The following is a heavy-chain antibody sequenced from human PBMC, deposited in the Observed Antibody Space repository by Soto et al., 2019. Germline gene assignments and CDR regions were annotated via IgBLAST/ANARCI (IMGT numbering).Heavy chain of an antibody. J-gene: IGHJ4*02. D-gene: IGHD6-13*01. CDR2: ISYDGSNK. Sequence: PGGSLRLSCAASGFTFSSYAMHWVRQAPGKGLECVAVISYDGSNKYYADSVKGRFTISRDNSKNTLYLQMNSLRADDTAVYYCARAAIAAACRFLFDYWGQGSLVTVSS. CDR1: GFTFSSYA. V-gene: IGHV3-30-3*01. CDR3: ARAAIAAACRFLFDY.